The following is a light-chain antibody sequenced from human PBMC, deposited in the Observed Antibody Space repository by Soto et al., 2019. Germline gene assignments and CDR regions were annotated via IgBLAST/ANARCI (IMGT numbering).Light chain of an antibody. V-gene: IGKV3-11*01. CDR3: QHRSNWPLT. Sequence: EIVLTQSPAPLSLSPGERATLSCQASQSVNTYIAWYQQKPGQAPRLLIYDASNRATAIPPRFSGSGSVTDFTCTVSSLDPEDFAVYYLQHRSNWPLTFGGVTKVEIK. J-gene: IGKJ4*01. CDR2: DAS. CDR1: QSVNTY.